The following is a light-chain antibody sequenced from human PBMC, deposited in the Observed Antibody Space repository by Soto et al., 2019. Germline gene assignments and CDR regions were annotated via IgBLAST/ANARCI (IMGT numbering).Light chain of an antibody. CDR1: SSDVGGFNY. J-gene: IGLJ1*01. CDR2: DVT. Sequence: QSVLTQPASVSGSPGQSITISCTGTSSDVGGFNYVSWYQQHPGKAPKLMIYDVTNRPSGVSYRFSGSKPGNTASLTISGLQAEDEPDYYCNSYRRVSTDVCGTGTKHSV. V-gene: IGLV2-14*03. CDR3: NSYRRVSTDV.